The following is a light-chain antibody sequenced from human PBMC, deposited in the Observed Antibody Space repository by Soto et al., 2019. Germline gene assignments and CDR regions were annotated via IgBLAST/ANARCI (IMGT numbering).Light chain of an antibody. J-gene: IGKJ1*01. CDR2: RAS. CDR1: QSISTW. V-gene: IGKV1-5*03. Sequence: IQMTQSPSSLSASVRDRVTITCRASQSISTWLAWFQQKPGKAPKLLIYRASSLESGAPSRFSGTGSGTEFTLTISSLQPDDFATYYCQQYDDYPWTFGQGTKVDIK. CDR3: QQYDDYPWT.